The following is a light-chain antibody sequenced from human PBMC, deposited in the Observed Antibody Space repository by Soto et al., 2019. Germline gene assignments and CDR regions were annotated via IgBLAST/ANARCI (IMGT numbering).Light chain of an antibody. V-gene: IGLV2-14*01. Sequence: QSVLTQPASVFGSPGQSITISCTGTSSDVGGYNYVSWYQQHPGKAPKLMIYDVSNRPSGVSNRFSGSKSGNTASLTISGLQAEDEADYYCSSHTSIGAQVFGGGTQLTVL. CDR2: DVS. CDR3: SSHTSIGAQV. CDR1: SSDVGGYNY. J-gene: IGLJ2*01.